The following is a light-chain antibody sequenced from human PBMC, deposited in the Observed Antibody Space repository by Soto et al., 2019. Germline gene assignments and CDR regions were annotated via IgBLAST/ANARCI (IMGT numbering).Light chain of an antibody. Sequence: QSALTQPASVSGSPGQSITISCTGTSSDVGGYNYVSWYQQHPGKAPKLMIYDASTRPSGVSNRFSGSKSGNTASLTISGLQAEDEADYYCSSYTSSSPLGHVVFGGGTKVTVL. CDR2: DAS. CDR1: SSDVGGYNY. CDR3: SSYTSSSPLGHVV. V-gene: IGLV2-14*01. J-gene: IGLJ2*01.